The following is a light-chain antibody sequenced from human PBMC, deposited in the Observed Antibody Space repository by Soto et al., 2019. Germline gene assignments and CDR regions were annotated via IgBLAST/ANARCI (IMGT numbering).Light chain of an antibody. CDR1: QSVLSSSNNNNY. CDR2: WAS. CDR3: QQDYSTPLT. V-gene: IGKV4-1*01. Sequence: NVMTPTPDALAAAMQESATINCKSSQSVLSSSNNNNYLAWYQQKPGQPPKFLLYWASTRESGVPDRFSGSGSGTDFTLTICSLQAEDLAVYYSQQDYSTPLTFGQGTKVDVK. J-gene: IGKJ1*01.